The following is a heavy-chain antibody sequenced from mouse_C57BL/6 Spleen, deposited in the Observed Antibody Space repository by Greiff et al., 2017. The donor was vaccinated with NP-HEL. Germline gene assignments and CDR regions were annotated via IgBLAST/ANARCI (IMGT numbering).Heavy chain of an antibody. D-gene: IGHD1-1*01. Sequence: QVQLKESGPELVKPGASVKISCKASGYAFSSSWMNWVKQRPGKGLEWIGRIYPGDGDTNYNGKFKGKATLTADKSSSTAYMQLSSLTSEDSAVYFCASTVPFDYWGQGTTLTVSS. CDR1: GYAFSSSW. CDR2: IYPGDGDT. CDR3: ASTVPFDY. J-gene: IGHJ2*01. V-gene: IGHV1-82*01.